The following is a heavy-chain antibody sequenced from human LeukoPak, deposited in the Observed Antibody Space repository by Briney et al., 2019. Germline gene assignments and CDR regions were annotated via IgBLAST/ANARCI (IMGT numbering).Heavy chain of an antibody. D-gene: IGHD7-27*01. J-gene: IGHJ6*02. Sequence: GGSLRLSCAASGFTVSSNYMSWVRQAPGKGLEWVSAISGSGGSTYYADSVKGRFTISRDNSKNTLYLQMNSLRAEDTAVYYCAKATGVAYYYYGMDVWGQGTTVTVSS. CDR3: AKATGVAYYYYGMDV. V-gene: IGHV3-23*01. CDR1: GFTVSSNY. CDR2: ISGSGGST.